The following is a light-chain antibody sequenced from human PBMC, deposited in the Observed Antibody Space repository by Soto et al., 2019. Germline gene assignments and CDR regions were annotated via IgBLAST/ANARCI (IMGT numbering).Light chain of an antibody. CDR3: QHYRSAPFT. V-gene: IGKV3-20*01. CDR2: AAS. CDR1: QSVSSSY. J-gene: IGKJ3*01. Sequence: EIVLTPSPATLSLSPGERATLSCRASQSVSSSYLAWYQQKPGQAPRLLIYAASRRATGIPDRFSGGGSGTDFTLTISRLEPEDFAVYYCQHYRSAPFTFGPGTKVDIK.